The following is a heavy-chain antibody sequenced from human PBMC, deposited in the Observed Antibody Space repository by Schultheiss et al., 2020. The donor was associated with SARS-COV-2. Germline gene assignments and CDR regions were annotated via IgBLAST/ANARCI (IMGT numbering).Heavy chain of an antibody. CDR3: ARGGFVGGDKYYYTAMDV. CDR2: IIPMFGIA. J-gene: IGHJ6*04. D-gene: IGHD2-21*02. V-gene: IGHV1-69*01. CDR1: GDTNYA. Sequence: KISCKASGDTNYAISWVRQAPGQGLEWMGGIIPMFGIANNAQKFQGRITITADDSTSTAYMELSSLRSEDTAVYFCARGGFVGGDKYYYTAMDVWGEGTTVTVSS.